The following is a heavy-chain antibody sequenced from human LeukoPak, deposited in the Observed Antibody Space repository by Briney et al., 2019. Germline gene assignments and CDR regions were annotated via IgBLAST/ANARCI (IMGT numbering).Heavy chain of an antibody. Sequence: ASVKVSCKASGYTFTGHYLHWVRQAPGQGLEWMGWINPNNGGTIYAETFQGRVAMTRDTSISTAYMELSRLRSDDTAVYYCAKTGRFAASHIWGQETTVTVSS. V-gene: IGHV1-2*02. CDR1: GYTFTGHY. CDR2: INPNNGGT. CDR3: AKTGRFAASHI. J-gene: IGHJ3*02. D-gene: IGHD2-15*01.